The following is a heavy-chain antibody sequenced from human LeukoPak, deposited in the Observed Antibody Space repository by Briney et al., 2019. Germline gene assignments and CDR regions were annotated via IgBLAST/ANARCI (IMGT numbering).Heavy chain of an antibody. J-gene: IGHJ4*02. CDR1: GGSFSGYY. Sequence: SETLSLTCAVYGGSFSGYYWSWIRQPPGKGLEWIGEINHSGSTNYNPSLKSRVTISVDTSKNQFSLKLSSVTAADTAVYYCVTCLASSFDYCGQGTLVTVSS. CDR3: VTCLASSFDY. D-gene: IGHD2-2*01. CDR2: INHSGST. V-gene: IGHV4-34*01.